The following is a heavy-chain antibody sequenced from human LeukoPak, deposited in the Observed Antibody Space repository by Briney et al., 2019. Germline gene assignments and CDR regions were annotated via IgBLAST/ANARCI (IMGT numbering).Heavy chain of an antibody. CDR1: GFTFSSYS. J-gene: IGHJ6*03. V-gene: IGHV3-21*01. CDR2: ISSSSGFI. Sequence: PGRSLRLSCAVSGFTFSSYSMSWVCHPPGKGLEWVSSISSSSGFIYYADSVKGRFTISRDNAKNSLYLQMNSLIAEDTAGYYCARESGAGGYFAYYNVDGWGKGTTVTVSS. CDR3: ARESGAGGYFAYYNVDG. D-gene: IGHD5-18*01.